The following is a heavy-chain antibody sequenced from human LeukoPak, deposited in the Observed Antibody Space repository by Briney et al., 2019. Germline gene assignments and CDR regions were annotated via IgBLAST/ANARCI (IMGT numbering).Heavy chain of an antibody. CDR2: INWNGGST. CDR1: GFTFDDYG. CDR3: ARVARGYSSGWRNWYFDL. V-gene: IGHV3-20*04. J-gene: IGHJ2*01. Sequence: GGSLRLSCAASGFTFDDYGMTWVRQAPGKGLEWVSGINWNGGSTAYADSVKGRFTISRDNAKNSLYLQMNSLRAEDTALFYCARVARGYSSGWRNWYFDLWGRGTLVTVSS. D-gene: IGHD6-19*01.